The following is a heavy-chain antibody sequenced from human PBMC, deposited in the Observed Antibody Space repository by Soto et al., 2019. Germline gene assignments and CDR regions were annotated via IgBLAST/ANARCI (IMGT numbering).Heavy chain of an antibody. CDR3: AGGEVAATADVFDI. D-gene: IGHD2-15*01. Sequence: GGSLRLSCAASGFIVNSNYMSWVRQVPGKLLEWVSVIYSGGYTHYADSVKGRFTISRHNIKNSLYLQMNSLRAEDTAVYYCAGGEVAATADVFDIWGQGTMVTVSS. CDR1: GFIVNSNY. J-gene: IGHJ3*02. CDR2: IYSGGYT. V-gene: IGHV3-53*01.